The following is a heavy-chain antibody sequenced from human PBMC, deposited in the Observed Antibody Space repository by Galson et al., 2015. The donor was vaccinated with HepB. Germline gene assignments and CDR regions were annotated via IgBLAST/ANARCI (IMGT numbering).Heavy chain of an antibody. CDR2: ISYDGSNK. Sequence: SLRLSCAASGFTFSSYAMHWVRQAPGKGLEWVAVISYDGSNKYYADSVKGRFTISRDNSKNTLYLQMSSLRAEDTAVYYCVKDPQQQLVPGVEYFQHWGQGTLVTVSS. J-gene: IGHJ1*01. CDR1: GFTFSSYA. V-gene: IGHV3-30*14. CDR3: VKDPQQQLVPGVEYFQH. D-gene: IGHD6-13*01.